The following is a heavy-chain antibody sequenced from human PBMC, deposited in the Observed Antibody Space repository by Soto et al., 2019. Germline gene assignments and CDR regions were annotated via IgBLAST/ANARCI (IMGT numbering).Heavy chain of an antibody. CDR3: ARGMMVRGVTGVDY. J-gene: IGHJ4*02. CDR2: IFSNDEK. V-gene: IGHV2-26*01. D-gene: IGHD3-10*01. Sequence: QVTLKESGPVLVKPTETLTLTCTVSGFSLSNARMGVSWIRQPPGKALEWLAHIFSNDEKSYSTSLKSRLTISKETSKSQVVLTMTNMDPVDTATYYCARGMMVRGVTGVDYWGQGTLVTVSS. CDR1: GFSLSNARMG.